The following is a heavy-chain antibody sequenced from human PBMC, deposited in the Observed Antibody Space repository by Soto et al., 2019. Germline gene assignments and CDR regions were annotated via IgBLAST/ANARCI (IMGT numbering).Heavy chain of an antibody. D-gene: IGHD3-10*01. CDR1: GFTFSSYA. V-gene: IGHV3-30-3*01. Sequence: GGSLRLSCAASGFTFSSYAMHWVRQAPGKGLEWVAVISYDGSNKYYADSVKGRFTISRDNSKNTLYLQMNSLRAEDTAVYYCARDLLRAGYYGSGSYSNYYYYGMDVWGQGTTVTVSS. CDR2: ISYDGSNK. J-gene: IGHJ6*02. CDR3: ARDLLRAGYYGSGSYSNYYYYGMDV.